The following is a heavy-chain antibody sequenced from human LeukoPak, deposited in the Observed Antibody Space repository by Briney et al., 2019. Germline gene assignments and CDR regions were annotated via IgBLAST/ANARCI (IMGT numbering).Heavy chain of an antibody. CDR2: IIPIFGTT. Sequence: ASVKVSCKASGGTFSSYAISWVRQAPGQGLGWMGGIIPIFGTTNYAQKFQGRVTVTTDESTSTAYMELSSLRSEDTAVYYCARAPLMEKYYDFWSGWGFDYWGQGTLVTVSS. CDR1: GGTFSSYA. J-gene: IGHJ4*02. V-gene: IGHV1-69*05. CDR3: ARAPLMEKYYDFWSGWGFDY. D-gene: IGHD3-3*01.